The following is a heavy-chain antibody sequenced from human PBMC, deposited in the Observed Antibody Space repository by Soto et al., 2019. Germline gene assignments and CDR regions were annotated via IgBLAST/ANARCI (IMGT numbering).Heavy chain of an antibody. V-gene: IGHV3-74*01. CDR3: ARPIAVTGGDFDY. J-gene: IGHJ4*02. Sequence: EVQLVESGGGLVQPGGSLRLSCAASGFTFSSSWMHWVRQAPGKGLVWVSRINSDGSSTSYADSVKGRFTISRDNAKNTVYLQVNSLRAEDTAVYYCARPIAVTGGDFDYWGLGTLVTVSS. CDR2: INSDGSST. D-gene: IGHD6-19*01. CDR1: GFTFSSSW.